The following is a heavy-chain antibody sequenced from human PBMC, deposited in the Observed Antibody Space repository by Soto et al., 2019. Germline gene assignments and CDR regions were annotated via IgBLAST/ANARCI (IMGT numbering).Heavy chain of an antibody. V-gene: IGHV3-23*01. CDR1: GFDFRIYA. D-gene: IGHD1-26*01. J-gene: IGHJ4*02. CDR2: FVGDGRQL. CDR3: AKDVRPDGRYDLDN. Sequence: EVQLLESGGGLAQPGGSLRLSCVGSGFDFRIYAMNWLRQAPGKGLEWVVVFVGDGRQLGYADSVRGRFTISRDNSKNSLYLQMDSLRAEDTAVYYCAKDVRPDGRYDLDNWGQGTLVTVSS.